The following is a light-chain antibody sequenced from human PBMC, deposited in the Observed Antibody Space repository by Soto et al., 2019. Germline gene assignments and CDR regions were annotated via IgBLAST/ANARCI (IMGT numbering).Light chain of an antibody. J-gene: IGLJ2*01. Sequence: QSALTQPASVSGSPGQSITISCTGTSSDVGSYNLVSWYQQHPGKAPKLMIYEGSKRPSGVPDRFSGSKSGNTASLTVSGLQAEDEADYYCSSYAGSNMVVFGGGTKVTVL. V-gene: IGLV2-14*02. CDR2: EGS. CDR3: SSYAGSNMVV. CDR1: SSDVGSYNL.